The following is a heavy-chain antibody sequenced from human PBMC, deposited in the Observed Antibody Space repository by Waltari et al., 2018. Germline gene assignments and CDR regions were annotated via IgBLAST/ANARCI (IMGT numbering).Heavy chain of an antibody. J-gene: IGHJ6*02. D-gene: IGHD3-3*01. V-gene: IGHV3-33*01. Sequence: QVQLVESGGGVVQPARSLRLSCAASGFTFRSYGMHWVRTAPGHGREWVAVIWYDGINKYYADSVKGRFTISRDNSKNTLYLKMNSLRAEDTAVDYWAREAYDFWSGYRLYYGMDVWGQGTTVTVSS. CDR1: GFTFRSYG. CDR3: AREAYDFWSGYRLYYGMDV. CDR2: IWYDGINK.